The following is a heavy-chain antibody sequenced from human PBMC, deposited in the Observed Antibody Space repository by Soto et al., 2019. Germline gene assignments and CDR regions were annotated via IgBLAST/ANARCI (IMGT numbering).Heavy chain of an antibody. V-gene: IGHV3-74*01. Sequence: PGGSLRLSCAASGFTFSSYWMHWVRQAPGKGLVWVSRINSDGSSTSYADSVKGRFTISRDNAKNTLYLQMNSLRAEDTAVYYCARVEAAALVVPYGMDVWGQGTTVTVSS. CDR3: ARVEAAALVVPYGMDV. CDR2: INSDGSST. D-gene: IGHD6-13*01. J-gene: IGHJ6*02. CDR1: GFTFSSYW.